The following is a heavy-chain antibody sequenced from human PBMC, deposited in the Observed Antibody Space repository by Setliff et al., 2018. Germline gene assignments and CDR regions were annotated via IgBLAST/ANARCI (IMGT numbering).Heavy chain of an antibody. D-gene: IGHD3-16*01. V-gene: IGHV1-18*01. CDR1: GYTFTRYG. J-gene: IGHJ5*02. CDR2: IGPYNGNR. Sequence: GASVKVSCKASGYTFTRYGISWVRQAPGKGFEWMGWIGPYNGNRYYAQKFQGRVAITTDTSTSTAYMELRSLRSEDTALYYCARELRSPYWHIDLWGQGTMVTVSS. CDR3: ARELRSPYWHIDL.